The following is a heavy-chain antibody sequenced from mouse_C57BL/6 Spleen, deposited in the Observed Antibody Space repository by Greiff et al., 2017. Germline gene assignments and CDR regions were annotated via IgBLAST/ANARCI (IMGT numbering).Heavy chain of an antibody. V-gene: IGHV1-50*01. CDR3: ARRNYDYSYYFDY. D-gene: IGHD2-4*01. CDR2: IDPSDSYT. Sequence: VQLQQSGAELVKPGASVKLSCKASGYTFTSYWMQWVKQRPGQGLEWIGEIDPSDSYTNYNQKFKGKATLTVDTSSSTAYMQLKSLTSEDSAVYYCARRNYDYSYYFDYWGQGTTLTVSS. CDR1: GYTFTSYW. J-gene: IGHJ2*01.